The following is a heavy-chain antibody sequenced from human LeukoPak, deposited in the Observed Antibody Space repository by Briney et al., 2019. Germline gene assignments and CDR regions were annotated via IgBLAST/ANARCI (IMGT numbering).Heavy chain of an antibody. J-gene: IGHJ4*02. Sequence: PGGSLRLSCVASGFTLSSHWMSWVRQAPGKGLEWVANINQAGSAKYFVDSVKGRFTISRDNAKNSMYLQMNSLRAEDTAVYYCARWEIRGTAHKLDYWGQGTLVTVSS. CDR2: INQAGSAK. V-gene: IGHV3-7*01. CDR1: GFTLSSHW. CDR3: ARWEIRGTAHKLDY. D-gene: IGHD1-7*01.